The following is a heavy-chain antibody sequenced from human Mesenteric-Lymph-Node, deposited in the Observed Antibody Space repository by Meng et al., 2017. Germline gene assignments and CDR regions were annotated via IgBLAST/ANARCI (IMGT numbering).Heavy chain of an antibody. CDR3: ARVEVGITSGDY. CDR2: INAYNGDT. V-gene: IGHV1-18*01. D-gene: IGHD1-26*01. J-gene: IGHJ4*02. CDR1: GYTFTNYG. Sequence: QAQMVQSGGEVKNPGASAKVSCKASGYTFTNYGITWVRQAPGQGLEWMGWINAYNGDTNYAQTLQGRVTMTTDTSTSTAYMELRSLRSDDTAVYYCARVEVGITSGDYWGQGTLVTVSS.